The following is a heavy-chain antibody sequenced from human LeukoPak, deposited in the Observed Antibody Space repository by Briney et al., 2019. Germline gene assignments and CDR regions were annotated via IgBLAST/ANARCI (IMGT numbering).Heavy chain of an antibody. CDR1: GYTFTGYY. CDR2: INPNSGGT. CDR3: ARGRASSAHFDY. Sequence: WASVNVSCKASGYTFTGYYMHWVRQAPGQGLEWMGWINPNSGGTNYAQKFQGRVTMTRDTSISTAYMELSRLRSDDTAVYYCARGRASSAHFDYWGQGTLVTVSS. J-gene: IGHJ4*02. V-gene: IGHV1-2*02.